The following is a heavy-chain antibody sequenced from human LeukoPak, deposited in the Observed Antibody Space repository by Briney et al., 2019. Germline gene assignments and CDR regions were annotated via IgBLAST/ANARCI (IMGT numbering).Heavy chain of an antibody. CDR3: ARRWRYGDYNMNYFDY. CDR2: INPSGGST. J-gene: IGHJ4*02. V-gene: IGHV1-46*01. CDR1: GYTFTSYY. D-gene: IGHD4-17*01. Sequence: GASVKVSCKASGYTFTSYYMHWVPQAPGQGLEWMGIINPSGGSTSYAQKFQGRVTMTRDTSTSTVYMELSSLRSEDTAVYYCARRWRYGDYNMNYFDYWGQGTLVTVSS.